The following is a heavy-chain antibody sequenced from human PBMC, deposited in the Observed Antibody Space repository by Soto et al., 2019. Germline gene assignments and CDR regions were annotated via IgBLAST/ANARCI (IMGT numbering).Heavy chain of an antibody. CDR3: ARDPGFGFGYSYAFAIDV. V-gene: IGHV1-18*01. D-gene: IGHD5-18*01. CDR1: GYTFSNYG. CDR2: ISGYNGNT. J-gene: IGHJ6*02. Sequence: ASVKVSCKASGYTFSNYGISWVRQGPGQGLEWMGWISGYNGNTHYEEKVQDRIKMTTGTSTSTTYLELRSLRSDDTAVYFCARDPGFGFGYSYAFAIDVWGQGTTVTVSS.